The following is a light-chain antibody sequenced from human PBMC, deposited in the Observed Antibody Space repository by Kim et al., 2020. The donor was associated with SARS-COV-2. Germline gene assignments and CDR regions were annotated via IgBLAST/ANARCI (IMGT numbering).Light chain of an antibody. V-gene: IGLV3-19*01. CDR2: GKN. CDR3: NSRDSSGNRWV. CDR1: SLRSYY. Sequence: SSEQTQDPAVSVALGQTVRITCQGDSLRSYYASWYQQKPGQAPVLVIYGKNNRPSGIPDRFSGSSSGNTASLTITGAQAEDEADYYCNSRDSSGNRWVFGGGTQLTVL. J-gene: IGLJ3*02.